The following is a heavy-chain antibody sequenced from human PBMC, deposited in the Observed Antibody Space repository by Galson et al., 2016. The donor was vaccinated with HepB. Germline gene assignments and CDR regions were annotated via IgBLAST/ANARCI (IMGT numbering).Heavy chain of an antibody. D-gene: IGHD1-26*01. Sequence: TLSLTCTVSGGSISSGGYYWSRIRQHPGKGLEWIGYIYNSGRTYYNPSLKRRVTISVDTSKNQFSLKLNSVTAADTAVYYCARDIRRGGTSRHSCFDPWGQGTLVTVSS. CDR1: GGSISSGGYY. CDR3: ARDIRRGGTSRHSCFDP. J-gene: IGHJ5*02. V-gene: IGHV4-31*03. CDR2: IYNSGRT.